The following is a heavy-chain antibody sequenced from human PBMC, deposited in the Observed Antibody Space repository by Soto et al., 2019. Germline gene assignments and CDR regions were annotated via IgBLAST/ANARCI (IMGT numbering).Heavy chain of an antibody. V-gene: IGHV3-30-3*01. CDR3: ARAEVTNYYDISCYYDY. D-gene: IGHD3-22*01. CDR2: ISYDGSNK. J-gene: IGHJ4*02. CDR1: GFTFSSSA. Sequence: ESGGGVDQPGRSLRLSCAASGFTFSSSAMHWVRQAPGKGLEWVAVISYDGSNKYYADSVKGRFTISRDNAKNTLYLQMNRLRAEDTAVYYCARAEVTNYYDISCYYDYWGQGTLVTVSS.